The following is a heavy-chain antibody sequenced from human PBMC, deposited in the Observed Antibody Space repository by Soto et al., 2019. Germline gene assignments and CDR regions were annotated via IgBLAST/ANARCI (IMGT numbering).Heavy chain of an antibody. CDR2: IYYRGST. CDR3: ARFNWYFDL. V-gene: IGHV4-59*08. CDR1: GGSISSYY. J-gene: IGHJ2*01. Sequence: QVQLQESGPGLVKPSETLSLTCTAFGGSISSYYRSWIRQPPGKGLEWIGYIYYRGSTNYNPPLKWRLTISVDTSKTQFSLKLRSVTAADTAVYYCARFNWYFDLWGRGTLVTVSS.